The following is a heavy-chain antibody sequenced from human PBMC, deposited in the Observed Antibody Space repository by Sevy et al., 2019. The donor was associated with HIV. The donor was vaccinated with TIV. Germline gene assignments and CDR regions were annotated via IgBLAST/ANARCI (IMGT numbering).Heavy chain of an antibody. CDR1: GVSISSSSYD. CDR3: ARRGGLVDRAFDY. CDR2: FFFTGST. Sequence: SETLSLTCTVSGVSISSSSYDWGWIRQPPGKGLEWIASFFFTGSTYYNPSLKSRVTISVDTSNNQFSLKLNSVTAADTALYYYARRGGLVDRAFDYWGQGTLVTVSS. J-gene: IGHJ4*02. D-gene: IGHD3-10*01. V-gene: IGHV4-39*01.